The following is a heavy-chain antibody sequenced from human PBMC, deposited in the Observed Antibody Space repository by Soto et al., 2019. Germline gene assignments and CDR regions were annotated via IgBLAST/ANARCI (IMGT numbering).Heavy chain of an antibody. CDR1: GGTFSNYG. Sequence: QVKLVQSGAEVKKPGSSVKVSCKASGGTFSNYGVSWVRQAPGQGLEWMGRLIPTVGVSSYAQKSRGRVTITAAKSTSTVYMALGSLRHEDTAVYYCARALTMSGDYYASSGGALDIWGQGTMVTVSS. CDR2: LIPTVGVS. V-gene: IGHV1-69*04. D-gene: IGHD3-22*01. J-gene: IGHJ3*02. CDR3: ARALTMSGDYYASSGGALDI.